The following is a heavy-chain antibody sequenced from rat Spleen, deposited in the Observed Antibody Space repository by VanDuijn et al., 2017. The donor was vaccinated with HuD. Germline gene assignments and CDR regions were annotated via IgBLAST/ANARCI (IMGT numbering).Heavy chain of an antibody. CDR2: ISYDGSST. Sequence: EVQLVESGGSLVQPGRSLKLSCAASGFTFSDYYMAWVRQAPTKGLEWVATISYDGSSTYYRDSVRGRFTISRDNAKSTLYLQMDSLRSEDTATYYCASLTTEGNWFAYWGQGTLVTVSS. V-gene: IGHV5-7*01. CDR1: GFTFSDYY. CDR3: ASLTTEGNWFAY. D-gene: IGHD1-11*01. J-gene: IGHJ3*01.